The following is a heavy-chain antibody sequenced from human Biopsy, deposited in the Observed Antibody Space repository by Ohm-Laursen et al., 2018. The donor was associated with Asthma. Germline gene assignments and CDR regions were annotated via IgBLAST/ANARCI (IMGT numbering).Heavy chain of an antibody. CDR2: ISVYNGNT. CDR3: ARAVDYSHYYGIDV. Sequence: ASVNASCKTSGYTFNSACITWARQAPGQGLEWMGWISVYNGNTKVAQKLQDRVTMITDTSTSTAYMELRSLRSDDTAVYFCARAVDYSHYYGIDVWGQGTTVTVS. D-gene: IGHD3-10*01. V-gene: IGHV1-18*01. CDR1: GYTFNSAC. J-gene: IGHJ6*02.